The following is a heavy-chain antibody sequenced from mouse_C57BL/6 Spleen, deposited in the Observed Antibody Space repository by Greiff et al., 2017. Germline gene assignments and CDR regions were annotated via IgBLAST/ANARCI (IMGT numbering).Heavy chain of an antibody. CDR2: ISSGSSTI. CDR1: GFTFSDYG. CDR3: ARPYGYDVNYCDY. V-gene: IGHV5-17*01. J-gene: IGHJ2*01. Sequence: EVHLVESGGGLVKPGGSLKLSCAASGFTFSDYGMHWVRQAPEKGLEWVSYISSGSSTIYYADTVKGRFTISRDNAKNTLFLQMTSLRSEDTAMYYCARPYGYDVNYCDYWGQGTTLTVSS. D-gene: IGHD2-2*01.